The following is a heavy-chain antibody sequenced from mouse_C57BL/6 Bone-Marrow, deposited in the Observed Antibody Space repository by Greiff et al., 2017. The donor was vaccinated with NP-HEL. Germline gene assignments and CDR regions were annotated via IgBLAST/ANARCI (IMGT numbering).Heavy chain of an antibody. CDR2: FYPGRGSI. Sequence: VKVVESGAELVKPGASVKLSCKASGYTFTEYTIHWVKQRSGQGLEWIGWFYPGRGSIKYNEKFKDKATLTADKSSSTVYMDLSRLTSEDSAVYFCARHGDYFGSGYGYFDVWGTGTTVTVSS. CDR1: GYTFTEYT. J-gene: IGHJ1*03. D-gene: IGHD1-1*01. CDR3: ARHGDYFGSGYGYFDV. V-gene: IGHV1-62-2*01.